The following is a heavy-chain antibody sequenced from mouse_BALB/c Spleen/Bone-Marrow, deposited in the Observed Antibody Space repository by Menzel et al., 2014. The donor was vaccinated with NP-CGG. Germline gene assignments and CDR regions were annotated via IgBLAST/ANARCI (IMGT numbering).Heavy chain of an antibody. J-gene: IGHJ2*01. V-gene: IGHV1-14*01. Sequence: EVQRVESGPELVKPGASVKMSCKASGYTFTSYILHWVKQKPGQGLEWIGYINPYNDGTEYNEKFKGKATLTSDKFSSATYMELSSLTSEDSAVYYCARGGGHYFDYWGQGTTLTVSS. CDR3: ARGGGHYFDY. CDR2: INPYNDGT. CDR1: GYTFTSYI.